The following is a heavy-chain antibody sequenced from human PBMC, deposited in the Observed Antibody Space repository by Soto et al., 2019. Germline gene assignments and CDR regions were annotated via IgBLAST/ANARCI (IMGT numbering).Heavy chain of an antibody. CDR3: AKGDTTMITDYYAMDV. CDR1: GFTFTSYA. J-gene: IGHJ6*02. CDR2: ISGSGGSE. Sequence: GGSLRLSCAVSGFTFTSYAMTWARQAPGKGLEWVSAISGSGGSEFYADSVKGRFTISRDNSKNTLYLQMKSLRAEDTALYYCAKGDTTMITDYYAMDVWGQGTTVTVSS. V-gene: IGHV3-23*01. D-gene: IGHD5-18*01.